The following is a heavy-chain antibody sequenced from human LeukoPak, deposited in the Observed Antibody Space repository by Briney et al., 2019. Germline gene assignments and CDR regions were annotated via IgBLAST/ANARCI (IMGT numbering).Heavy chain of an antibody. D-gene: IGHD3-3*01. CDR2: MNPNSGNT. Sequence: ASVTVSCKASGYTFTSYDINWVRQAAGQGLEWMGWMNPNSGNTGYAQKFQGRVTMTRNTSISTAYMELSSLRSEDTAVYYCARGGPPYYDFWSGYYSAPPFDPWGQGTLVTVSS. CDR3: ARGGPPYYDFWSGYYSAPPFDP. CDR1: GYTFTSYD. J-gene: IGHJ5*02. V-gene: IGHV1-8*01.